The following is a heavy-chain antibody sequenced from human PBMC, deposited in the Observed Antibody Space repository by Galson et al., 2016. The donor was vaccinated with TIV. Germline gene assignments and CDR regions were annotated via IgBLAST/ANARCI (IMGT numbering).Heavy chain of an antibody. CDR1: GDSLRDLS. D-gene: IGHD2/OR15-2a*01. J-gene: IGHJ4*02. CDR2: FDPEQHKK. CDR3: ASVAWFPGLSLDN. V-gene: IGHV1-24*01. Sequence: SVKVSCKVSGDSLRDLSMHWVRQAPGKGLEWMGGFDPEQHKKIYAQKLQGRVTLTEDTSTDTAFLELSSLSFEDTAVYYCASVAWFPGLSLDNWGQGTLVIVSS.